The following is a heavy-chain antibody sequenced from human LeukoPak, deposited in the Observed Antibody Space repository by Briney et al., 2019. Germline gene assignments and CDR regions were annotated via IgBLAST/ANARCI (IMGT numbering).Heavy chain of an antibody. CDR1: GFTFSSYW. D-gene: IGHD2-2*02. CDR3: VRGVYHYDD. CDR2: INEHGTEI. Sequence: GGSLRLSCAASGFTFSSYWMSWVCQAPGKGLEWVANINEHGTEIYYVDSVKGRFTISRDNARNSLYLQMNSLRAEDTAFYYCVRGVYHYDDWGQGTLVTVSS. V-gene: IGHV3-7*04. J-gene: IGHJ4*02.